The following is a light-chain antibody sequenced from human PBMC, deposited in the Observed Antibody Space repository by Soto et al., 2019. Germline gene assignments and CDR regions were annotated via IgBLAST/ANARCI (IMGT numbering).Light chain of an antibody. CDR2: GAS. Sequence: ETVMTQSPATLSVSPGERATLSCRASQSVSTKLAWYQQKPGQAPRLLIYGASTRATGIPARFSGSGSGTEFTLTVSSLQSEDFAVYYCQQYDDWPAITFGQGTRLE. CDR3: QQYDDWPAIT. J-gene: IGKJ5*01. V-gene: IGKV3D-15*01. CDR1: QSVSTK.